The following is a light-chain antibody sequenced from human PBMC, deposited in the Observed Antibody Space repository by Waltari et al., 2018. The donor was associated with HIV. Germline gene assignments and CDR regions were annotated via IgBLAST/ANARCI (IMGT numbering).Light chain of an antibody. J-gene: IGLJ1*01. CDR2: RNN. CDR1: SPNIGSNY. Sequence: QSVLTQPPSASETPGQRVTISCSGSSPNIGSNYVYWYQQLPGTAPKLLIYRNNQRPSGVPDRFSGSKSGTSASLAISGLRSEDEADYYCAAWGDSLTSYVFGTGTKVTVL. V-gene: IGLV1-47*01. CDR3: AAWGDSLTSYV.